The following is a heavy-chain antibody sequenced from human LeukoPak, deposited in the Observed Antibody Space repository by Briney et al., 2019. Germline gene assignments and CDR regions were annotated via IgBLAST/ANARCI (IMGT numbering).Heavy chain of an antibody. D-gene: IGHD2-15*01. CDR2: ISYDGSNK. CDR3: ARGRCGSPYCSLDS. V-gene: IGHV3-30-3*01. CDR1: GFTFSNYA. Sequence: PGRSLRLSCAASGFTFSNYAMHWVRQAPGKGLEWVAVISYDGSNKYYADSVKGRFTISRDNSKNTLYLQMDSLRAEDTAVYSCARGRCGSPYCSLDSWGQETLLTVSS. J-gene: IGHJ4*02.